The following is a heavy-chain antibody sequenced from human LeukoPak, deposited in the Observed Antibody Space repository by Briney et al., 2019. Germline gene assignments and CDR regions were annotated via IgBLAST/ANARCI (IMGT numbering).Heavy chain of an antibody. D-gene: IGHD6-13*01. CDR3: ARDPVYGNEQQQYYLDY. CDR2: ISGSGGST. J-gene: IGHJ4*02. Sequence: PGGSLRLSCAASGFTFSSYAMSWVRQAPGKGLGWVSPISGSGGSTYYADSVKGRFTISRDNSKNTLYLQMNSLRAEDTAVYYCARDPVYGNEQQQYYLDYWGQGTLVTVSS. CDR1: GFTFSSYA. V-gene: IGHV3-23*01.